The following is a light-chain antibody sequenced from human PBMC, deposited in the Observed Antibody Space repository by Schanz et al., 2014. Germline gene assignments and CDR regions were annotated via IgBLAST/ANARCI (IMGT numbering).Light chain of an antibody. Sequence: DIVLTQSPATLPVSPGERATLSCRASQSVGRKLAWYQQKPGQPPRLLIYGASTRATGLPARFSGSGSGTEFTLTISSLQSEDFAVYYCQQYGSSPYTFGQGTKLEIK. J-gene: IGKJ2*01. CDR1: QSVGRK. CDR2: GAS. CDR3: QQYGSSPYT. V-gene: IGKV3-15*01.